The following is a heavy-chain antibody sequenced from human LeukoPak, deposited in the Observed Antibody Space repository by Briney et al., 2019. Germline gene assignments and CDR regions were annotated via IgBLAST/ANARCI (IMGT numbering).Heavy chain of an antibody. D-gene: IGHD6-13*01. CDR2: IYYSGGT. CDR3: ARHLRAAAGSTYYYYGMDV. Sequence: PSETLSLTCAVYGGSFSGYYWSWIRQPPGKGLEWIGYIYYSGGTNYNRSLKSRVTISVDTSKNQFSLKLSSVTAAETAVYYCARHLRAAAGSTYYYYGMDVWGQGTKVTVSS. J-gene: IGHJ6*02. V-gene: IGHV4-59*08. CDR1: GGSFSGYY.